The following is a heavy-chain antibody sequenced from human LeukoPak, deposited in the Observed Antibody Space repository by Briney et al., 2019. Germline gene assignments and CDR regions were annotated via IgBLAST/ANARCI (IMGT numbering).Heavy chain of an antibody. J-gene: IGHJ4*02. CDR1: GGSVSSGGYS. CDR2: IYHSGST. CDR3: VRYDSSGTLDY. D-gene: IGHD3-22*01. Sequence: SETLSLTCAVSGGSVSSGGYSWSWIRQPPGKGLEWIGYIYHSGSTYYNPSLKSRVTISVDRSKNQFSLKLSSVTAADTAVYYCVRYDSSGTLDYWGQGTLVTVPS. V-gene: IGHV4-30-2*01.